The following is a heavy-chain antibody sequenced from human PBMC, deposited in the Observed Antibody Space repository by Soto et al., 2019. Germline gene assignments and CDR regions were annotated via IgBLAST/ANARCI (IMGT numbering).Heavy chain of an antibody. J-gene: IGHJ4*02. Sequence: SETLSLTCAVSGGSFTSNNWWTWVRQPPGQGLEWIGEIYRTGSTNFNPSLKSRVTISLDKSENQFSLKVTSLTAADTAVYYCASRDPGTSVDYWGQGTLVTVSS. D-gene: IGHD1-7*01. CDR3: ASRDPGTSVDY. CDR2: IYRTGST. CDR1: GGSFTSNNW. V-gene: IGHV4-4*02.